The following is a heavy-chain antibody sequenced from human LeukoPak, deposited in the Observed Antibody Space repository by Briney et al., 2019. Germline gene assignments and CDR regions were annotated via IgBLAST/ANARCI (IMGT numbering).Heavy chain of an antibody. J-gene: IGHJ4*02. Sequence: GGSLRLSCAASGFTFSSFAMTWVRQAPGKGLEWVSSISGGGVTTYYADSVKGRFTISRDNSKNTLYLQMNSLRAEDTAVYYCARDLYTSSWPRADYWGQGTLVTVSS. CDR2: ISGGGVTT. CDR1: GFTFSSFA. V-gene: IGHV3-23*01. CDR3: ARDLYTSSWPRADY. D-gene: IGHD6-13*01.